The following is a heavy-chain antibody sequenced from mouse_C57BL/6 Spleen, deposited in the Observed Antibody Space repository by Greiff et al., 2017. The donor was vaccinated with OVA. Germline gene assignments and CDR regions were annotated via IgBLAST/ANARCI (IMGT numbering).Heavy chain of an antibody. J-gene: IGHJ4*01. Sequence: VQLVESGAELVRPGASVTLSCKASGYTFTDYEMHWVKQTPVHGLEWIGAIDPETGGTAYNQKFKGKAILTADKSSSTAYMELRSLTSEDSAVYYCTRITTVVAPYYYAMDYWGQGTSVTVSS. D-gene: IGHD1-1*01. CDR2: IDPETGGT. CDR1: GYTFTDYE. V-gene: IGHV1-15*01. CDR3: TRITTVVAPYYYAMDY.